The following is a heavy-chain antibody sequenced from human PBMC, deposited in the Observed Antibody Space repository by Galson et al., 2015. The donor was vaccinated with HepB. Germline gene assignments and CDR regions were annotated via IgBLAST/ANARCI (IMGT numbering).Heavy chain of an antibody. CDR3: ARELHYGDYSWYFDL. V-gene: IGHV3-21*01. CDR1: GFTFSSYS. J-gene: IGHJ2*01. Sequence: SLRLSCAASGFTFSSYSMNWVRQAPGKGLEWVSSISSSSSYIYYADSVKGRFTISRDNAKNSLYLQMNSLRAEDTAVYYCARELHYGDYSWYFDLWGRGTLVTVSS. D-gene: IGHD4-17*01. CDR2: ISSSSSYI.